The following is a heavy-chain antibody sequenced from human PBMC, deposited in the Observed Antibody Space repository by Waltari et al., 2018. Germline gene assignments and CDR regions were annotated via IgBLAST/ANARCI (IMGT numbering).Heavy chain of an antibody. CDR1: GIIVDKNY. CDR2: SYGDGSA. V-gene: IGHV3-66*02. CDR3: ASRSGMRKNWYFDL. Sequence: EVQLVESGGRLVQPGGSLRLSCAASGIIVDKNYLTWVRQAPGKGLEGVSVSYGDGSADYSDSLKGRFIFSRDISKNTVYLQMNSLRSEDTAVYYCASRSGMRKNWYFDLWGRGTLVTVSS. J-gene: IGHJ2*01. D-gene: IGHD3-10*01.